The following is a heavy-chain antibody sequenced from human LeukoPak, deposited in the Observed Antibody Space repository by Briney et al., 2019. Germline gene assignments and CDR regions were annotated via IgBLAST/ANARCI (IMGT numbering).Heavy chain of an antibody. CDR3: AVYCSGGSRSWDQDVADI. CDR1: GYTSITYF. D-gene: IGHD2-15*01. CDR2: IDPSGGSA. V-gene: IGHV1-46*01. Sequence: ASVKVSCKASGYTSITYFVHWVRQAPGQGLEWMGVIDPSGGSATYAQKFQGRVTMSRDTSTTTVYMELNSLTSEDTAVYFCAVYCSGGSRSWDQDVADIWGQGTMVTISS. J-gene: IGHJ3*02.